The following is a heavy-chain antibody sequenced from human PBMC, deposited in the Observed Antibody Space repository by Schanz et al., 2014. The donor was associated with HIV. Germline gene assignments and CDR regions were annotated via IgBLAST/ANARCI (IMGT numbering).Heavy chain of an antibody. J-gene: IGHJ6*02. V-gene: IGHV4-34*01. D-gene: IGHD1-7*01. CDR2: IYQGGGT. CDR3: ARRTDNWDYRPYYGMDV. CDR1: GGPFSGYY. Sequence: QVQVHQWGAGLLKPSETLTLTCVVSGGPFSGYYWTWIRQSPGKGLEWIGEIYQGGGTDYNPSFEGRVTMSLAPSKSQVSLNLSAVTAADTAVYYCARRTDNWDYRPYYGMDVWGRGTTVIVSS.